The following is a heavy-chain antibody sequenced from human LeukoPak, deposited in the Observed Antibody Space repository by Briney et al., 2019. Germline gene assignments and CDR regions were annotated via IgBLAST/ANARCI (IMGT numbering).Heavy chain of an antibody. CDR3: ARGLEYTTASGGYNWFDP. J-gene: IGHJ5*02. V-gene: IGHV4-61*02. D-gene: IGHD6-6*01. CDR1: GGSITSGRYY. CDR2: ISSSGTT. Sequence: PSEALSLTCAVSGGSITSGRYYWTWIRQPAGKGLEWIGRISSSGTTNYSPSLRSRLTISVDTSKNEFSLKLTFVTAADTAVYYCARGLEYTTASGGYNWFDPWGQGTPVTVSS.